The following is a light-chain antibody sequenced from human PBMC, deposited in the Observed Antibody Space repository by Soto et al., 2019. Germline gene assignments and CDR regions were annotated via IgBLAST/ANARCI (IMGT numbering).Light chain of an antibody. V-gene: IGLV1-44*01. J-gene: IGLJ1*01. Sequence: HSVLTQPPSASGIPGQRVTISCSGSSSNIGSNTVNWYQQLPGTAPKLLIYSNNQRPSGVPDRFSGSKSGTSASLAISGLQSEDEADYYCAAWDDSLNGYVFGTGTKVT. CDR3: AAWDDSLNGYV. CDR2: SNN. CDR1: SSNIGSNT.